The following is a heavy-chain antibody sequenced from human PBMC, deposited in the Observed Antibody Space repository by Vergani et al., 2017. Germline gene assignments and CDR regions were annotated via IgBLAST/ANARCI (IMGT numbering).Heavy chain of an antibody. Sequence: HMQLVQSGPEVKKPGTSVKVSCKASGFTFTSSAMQWVRQARGQRLEWIGWIVVGSGNTNYAQKFQERVTITRDMSPSTAYMELSSLRSEETAVYYCAADHYYDSSGYYYWGQGTLVTVSS. CDR1: GFTFTSSA. J-gene: IGHJ4*02. D-gene: IGHD3-22*01. CDR3: AADHYYDSSGYYY. CDR2: IVVGSGNT. V-gene: IGHV1-58*02.